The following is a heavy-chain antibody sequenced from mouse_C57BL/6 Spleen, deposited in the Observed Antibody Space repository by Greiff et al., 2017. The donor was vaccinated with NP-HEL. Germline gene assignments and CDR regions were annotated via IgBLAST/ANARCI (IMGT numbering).Heavy chain of an antibody. J-gene: IGHJ2*01. CDR3: TTFYYDYDGNY. V-gene: IGHV14-4*01. Sequence: VQLQQSGAELVRPGASVKLSCTASGFNIKDDYMHWVKQRPEQGLEWIGWIDPENGDTEYASKFQGKATITAGTSSNTAYLQLSSLTSEDTAVYYCTTFYYDYDGNYWGQGTTLTVSS. CDR1: GFNIKDDY. CDR2: IDPENGDT. D-gene: IGHD2-4*01.